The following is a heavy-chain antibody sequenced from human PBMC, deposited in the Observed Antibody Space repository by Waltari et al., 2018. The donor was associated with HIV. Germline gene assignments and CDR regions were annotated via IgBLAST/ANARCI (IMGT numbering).Heavy chain of an antibody. CDR1: GFTVSSNY. Sequence: EVQLVESGGGLVQPGGSLRLSCAASGFTVSSNYMSWVRQAPGKGLEWVSVIYSGGSTYYADSVKGRFTISRDNSKNTLYLQMNSLRAEDTAVYYCARDRITMVRGYYYYYGMDVWGQGTTVTVSS. V-gene: IGHV3-66*02. J-gene: IGHJ6*02. CDR3: ARDRITMVRGYYYYYGMDV. CDR2: IYSGGST. D-gene: IGHD3-10*01.